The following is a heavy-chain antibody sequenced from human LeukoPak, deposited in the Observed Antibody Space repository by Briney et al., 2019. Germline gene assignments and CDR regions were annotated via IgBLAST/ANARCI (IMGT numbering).Heavy chain of an antibody. D-gene: IGHD5-18*01. CDR2: IYYSGST. Sequence: KPSETLSLTCTVFGGSISSYYWSWIRQPPGKGLEWIGYIYYSGSTNYNPSLKSRVTISVDTSKNQFSLKLSSVTAADTAVYYCARHDFDREYSYGYTGDMGYFDYWGQGTLVTVSS. V-gene: IGHV4-59*08. CDR3: ARHDFDREYSYGYTGDMGYFDY. J-gene: IGHJ4*02. CDR1: GGSISSYY.